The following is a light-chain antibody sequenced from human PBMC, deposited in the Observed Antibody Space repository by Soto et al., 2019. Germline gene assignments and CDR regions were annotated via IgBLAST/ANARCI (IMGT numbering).Light chain of an antibody. CDR2: AAT. Sequence: DIQMTQSPSSLSASVGDRVTITCRASQGVSYSLAWYQQKPGKVPKLLIYAATTLQSGVPSRFTGSGFGTDFTLTISSLQAEDVATYYYQKYNKAPLTFGGGTKVEIK. CDR1: QGVSYS. CDR3: QKYNKAPLT. J-gene: IGKJ4*01. V-gene: IGKV1-27*01.